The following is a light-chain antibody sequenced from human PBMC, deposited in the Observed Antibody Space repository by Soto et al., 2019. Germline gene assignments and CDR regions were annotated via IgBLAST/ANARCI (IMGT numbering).Light chain of an antibody. CDR3: AAWDDSLNCFYV. CDR1: SSNIGSNT. J-gene: IGLJ1*01. V-gene: IGLV1-44*01. CDR2: SNN. Sequence: QSVLTQPPSASGTPGQRVTISCSGSSSNIGSNTVNWYQQLPGTAPKLLIYSNNQRPSGVPDRFSGSKSGTSASLAISGHQSEDESYYYCAAWDDSLNCFYVFGTGTKVTVL.